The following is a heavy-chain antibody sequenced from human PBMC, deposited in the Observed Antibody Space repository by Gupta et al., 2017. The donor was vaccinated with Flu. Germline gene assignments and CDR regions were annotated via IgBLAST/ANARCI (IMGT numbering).Heavy chain of an antibody. V-gene: IGHV3-9*01. J-gene: IGHJ4*02. Sequence: DHAMHWVRQPPGKGLEWVSGISWNSGRLAYADSVRGRFTISRDNAKNSLSLQMNSLRPEDTAFYYCARGVGSSSLFYYFDYWGQGTLVTVSS. CDR3: ARGVGSSSLFYYFDY. D-gene: IGHD6-6*01. CDR1: DHA. CDR2: ISWNSGRL.